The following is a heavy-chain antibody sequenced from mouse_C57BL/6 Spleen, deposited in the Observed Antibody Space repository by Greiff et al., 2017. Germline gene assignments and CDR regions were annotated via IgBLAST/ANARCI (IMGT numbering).Heavy chain of an antibody. CDR3: AIDYGRGYFDY. D-gene: IGHD1-1*01. CDR1: GFTFSDYG. V-gene: IGHV5-17*01. CDR2: ISSGSSTI. J-gene: IGHJ2*01. Sequence: EVKLMESGGGLVKPGGSLKLSCAASGFTFSDYGMHWVRQAPEKGLEWVAYISSGSSTIYYADTVKGRFTISRDNAKNTLFLQMTSLRSEDTAMYYCAIDYGRGYFDYWGQGTTLTVSS.